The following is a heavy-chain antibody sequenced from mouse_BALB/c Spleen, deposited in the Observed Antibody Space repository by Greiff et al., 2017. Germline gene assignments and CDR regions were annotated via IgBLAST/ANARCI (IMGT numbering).Heavy chain of an antibody. CDR2: ISNGGGST. J-gene: IGHJ2*01. Sequence: EVMLVESGGGLVQPGGSLKLSCAASGFTFSSYTMSWVRQTPEKRLEWVAYISNGGGSTYYPDTVKGRFTISRDNAKNTLYLQMSSLKSEDTAMYYCARHLGNYGDYWGQGTTLTVSS. D-gene: IGHD2-1*01. V-gene: IGHV5-12-2*01. CDR3: ARHLGNYGDY. CDR1: GFTFSSYT.